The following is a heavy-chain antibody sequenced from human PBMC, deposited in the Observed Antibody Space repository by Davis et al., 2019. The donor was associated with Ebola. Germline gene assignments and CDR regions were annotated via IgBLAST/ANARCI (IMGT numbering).Heavy chain of an antibody. CDR3: ARARGGTEYDAFDI. CDR2: INPNSGGT. Sequence: ASVTVSCKASGYTFTGYYIHWVRQAPGQGLEWMGWINPNSGGTNDAQKFQGRVTMTRDTSISTAYMELSRLRSDDTAVYYCARARGGTEYDAFDIWGQGTMVTVSS. J-gene: IGHJ3*02. CDR1: GYTFTGYY. D-gene: IGHD2-8*02. V-gene: IGHV1-2*02.